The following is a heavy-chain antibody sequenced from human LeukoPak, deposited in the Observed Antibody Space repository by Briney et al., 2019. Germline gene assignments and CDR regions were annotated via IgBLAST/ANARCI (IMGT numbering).Heavy chain of an antibody. CDR2: INPNSGGT. D-gene: IGHD2-2*01. CDR1: GYTFTGYY. J-gene: IGHJ4*02. Sequence: GASVKVSCKASGYTFTGYYMHWVRQAPGQGLEWMGWINPNSGGTNYAQKFQGWVTMTRDTSTSTAYMELRSLRSDDTAVYYCARDRIGYCSSTSCRNSGFDYWGQGTLVTVSS. CDR3: ARDRIGYCSSTSCRNSGFDY. V-gene: IGHV1-2*04.